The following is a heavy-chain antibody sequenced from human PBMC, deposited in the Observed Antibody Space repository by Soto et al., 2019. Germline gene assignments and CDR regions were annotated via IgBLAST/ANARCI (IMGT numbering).Heavy chain of an antibody. D-gene: IGHD4-4*01. J-gene: IGHJ4*02. CDR1: GGSISSYY. CDR2: IYYSGST. CDR3: ARGGDYSTFDY. Sequence: PSETLSLTCTVSGGSISSYYWSWIRQPPGKGLEWIGYIYYSGSTNYNPSLKSRVTISVDTSKNQFSLKLSSVTAADTAVYYCARGGDYSTFDYWGQGTLVTVSS. V-gene: IGHV4-59*01.